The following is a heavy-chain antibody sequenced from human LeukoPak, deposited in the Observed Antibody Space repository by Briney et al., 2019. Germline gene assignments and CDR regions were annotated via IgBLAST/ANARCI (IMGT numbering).Heavy chain of an antibody. V-gene: IGHV1-2*02. CDR1: GYTFTDYY. CDR3: AREGPIVGATHLVDY. D-gene: IGHD1-26*01. J-gene: IGHJ4*02. Sequence: ASVKVSCMASGYTFTDYYMHWVRQAPGQGLEWMGWINPNSGGTNYAQKFQGRVTMTRDTSISTAYMELSRLRSDDTAVYYCAREGPIVGATHLVDYGGQGTLVTVSS. CDR2: INPNSGGT.